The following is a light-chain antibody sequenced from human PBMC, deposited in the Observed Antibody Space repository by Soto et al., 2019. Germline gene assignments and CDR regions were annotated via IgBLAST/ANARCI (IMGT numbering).Light chain of an antibody. CDR3: CSYTSISSVV. Sequence: QSALTQPASVSGSPGQSITISCTGTSSDVGGYNHVSWYQHSPGKAPKLILFAVSDRPSGVSHRFSGSKSGNTASLTISGLHADDEADYYCCSYTSISSVVFGGGTKLTVL. J-gene: IGLJ2*01. CDR1: SSDVGGYNH. CDR2: AVS. V-gene: IGLV2-14*01.